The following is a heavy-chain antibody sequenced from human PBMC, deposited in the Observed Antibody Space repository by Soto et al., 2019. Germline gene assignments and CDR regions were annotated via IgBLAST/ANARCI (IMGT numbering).Heavy chain of an antibody. J-gene: IGHJ6*02. CDR1: GGTFSSYA. CDR3: ARVKELLWFGDYSYGMDV. CDR2: IIPIFGTA. Sequence: SVKVSCKASGGTFSSYAISWVRQAPGQGLEWMGGIIPIFGTANYAQKFQGRVTITADESTSTAYMELSSLRSEDTAVYYCARVKELLWFGDYSYGMDVWGQGTTVTVSS. D-gene: IGHD3-10*01. V-gene: IGHV1-69*13.